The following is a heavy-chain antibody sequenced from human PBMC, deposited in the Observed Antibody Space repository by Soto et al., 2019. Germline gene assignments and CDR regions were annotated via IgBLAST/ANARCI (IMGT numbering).Heavy chain of an antibody. Sequence: GGSLRLSCAASGFTFSSYVMHWVRQAPGKGLEWVALISYHGRITDYLDSVKGRFTISRDNPESTLYLQMNSLRTEDTAVYYCANEFPAGGWGKGTPVNVSS. J-gene: IGHJ4*02. CDR2: ISYHGRIT. V-gene: IGHV3-30*18. CDR3: ANEFPAGG. D-gene: IGHD1-26*01. CDR1: GFTFSSYV.